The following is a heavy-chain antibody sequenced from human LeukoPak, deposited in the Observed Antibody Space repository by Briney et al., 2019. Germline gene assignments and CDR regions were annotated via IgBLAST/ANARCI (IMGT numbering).Heavy chain of an antibody. CDR3: AKDGRSSTPGY. Sequence: GGSLRLSCAASGFTFSSYGMHWVRQAPGKGLEWVSGISGSGGSTYYADSVKGRFTISRDNSKNTLYLQMNSLRAEDTAVYYCAKDGRSSTPGYWGQGTLLTVSS. V-gene: IGHV3-23*01. CDR2: ISGSGGST. CDR1: GFTFSSYG. J-gene: IGHJ4*02. D-gene: IGHD2-2*01.